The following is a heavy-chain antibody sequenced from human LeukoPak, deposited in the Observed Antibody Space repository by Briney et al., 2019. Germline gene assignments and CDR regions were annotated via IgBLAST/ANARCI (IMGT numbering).Heavy chain of an antibody. CDR2: IYYSGST. D-gene: IGHD3-10*01. CDR1: GGSISSYY. V-gene: IGHV4-59*01. CDR3: ARDGGFGGYNFDY. Sequence: SETLSLTCTVSGGSISSYYWSWIRQPPGKGLEWIGYIYYSGSTNYNPSLKSRVTISVDTSKNQFSLKLSSVTAADTAVYYCARDGGFGGYNFDYWGQGTLVTVSS. J-gene: IGHJ4*02.